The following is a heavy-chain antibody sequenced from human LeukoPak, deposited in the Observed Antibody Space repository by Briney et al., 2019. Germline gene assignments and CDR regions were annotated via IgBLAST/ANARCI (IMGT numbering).Heavy chain of an antibody. CDR1: GGTFSSYA. Sequence: SVNVSCKASGGTFSSYAISWVRQAPGQGLEWMGRIIPILGIDNSTQKFQGRVTITADKSTSTAIMELSSLRSEDTAVYYCASVLSGIAVAGSFDPWGQGTLVTVSS. D-gene: IGHD6-19*01. J-gene: IGHJ5*02. CDR3: ASVLSGIAVAGSFDP. V-gene: IGHV1-69*04. CDR2: IIPILGID.